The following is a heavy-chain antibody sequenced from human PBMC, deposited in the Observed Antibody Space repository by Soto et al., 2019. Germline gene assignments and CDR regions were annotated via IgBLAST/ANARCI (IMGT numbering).Heavy chain of an antibody. CDR2: ISGSGGST. CDR3: AKPLRDGYNYDAFDI. CDR1: GFTFSSYA. J-gene: IGHJ3*02. D-gene: IGHD5-12*01. Sequence: TGGSLRLSCAASGFTFSSYAMSWVRQAPGKGLEWVSAISGSGGSTYYADSVKGRFTISRDNSKNTLYLQMNSLRAEDTAVYYCAKPLRDGYNYDAFDIWGQGTMVTVSS. V-gene: IGHV3-23*01.